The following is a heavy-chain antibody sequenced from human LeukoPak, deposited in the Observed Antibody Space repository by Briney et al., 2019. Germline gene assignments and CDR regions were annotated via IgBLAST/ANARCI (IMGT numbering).Heavy chain of an antibody. CDR1: GFTFSSYW. D-gene: IGHD2-2*01. Sequence: PGGSLRLSCAASGFTFSSYWMSWVRQAPGKGLEWVANIKQDGSEKYYVDSVKGRFTISRDNAKNSLYLQMNSLRAEGTALYYCAKGSCSSTSCPHDYWGQGTLVTVSS. CDR3: AKGSCSSTSCPHDY. CDR2: IKQDGSEK. J-gene: IGHJ4*02. V-gene: IGHV3-7*03.